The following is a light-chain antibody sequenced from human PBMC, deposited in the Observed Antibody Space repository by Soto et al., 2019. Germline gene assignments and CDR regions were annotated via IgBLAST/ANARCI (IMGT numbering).Light chain of an antibody. CDR2: DVS. J-gene: IGLJ1*01. Sequence: QSALTQPRSVSESPGQSVTISCTGGSSDVGGYNYVSWYQQHPGKAPKLVIYDVSKRPSGLPDRFSGSKSGNTASLTISGLQAEDEADYYCCSYATQYTYVFGTGTKLTVL. CDR1: SSDVGGYNY. V-gene: IGLV2-11*01. CDR3: CSYATQYTYV.